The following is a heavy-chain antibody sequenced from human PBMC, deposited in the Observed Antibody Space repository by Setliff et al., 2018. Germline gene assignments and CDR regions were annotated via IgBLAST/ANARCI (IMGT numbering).Heavy chain of an antibody. Sequence: ASVKVSCKASGYTFSSSGITWVRQAPGQGLEWMGWISAYSGNTNYAEKFQGRVTMTTDSSTSTAYMELRSLTSDDTAVYYCSRLVRYCTTTACQRASGAEVWGQGTVVTVSS. V-gene: IGHV1-18*01. CDR2: ISAYSGNT. CDR1: GYTFSSSG. CDR3: SRLVRYCTTTACQRASGAEV. D-gene: IGHD2-8*01. J-gene: IGHJ4*02.